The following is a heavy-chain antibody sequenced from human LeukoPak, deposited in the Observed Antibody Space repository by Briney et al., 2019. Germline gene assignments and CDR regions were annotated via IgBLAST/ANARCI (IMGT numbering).Heavy chain of an antibody. J-gene: IGHJ4*02. CDR2: FDPEDGET. D-gene: IGHD3-9*01. Sequence: ASVNVSCKVSGYTLTELSMHWVRQAPGKGLEWMGGFDPEDGETIYAQKFQGRVTMTEDTSTDTAYMELSSLRSEDTAVYYCAAPYYDTSPLGYWGQGTLVTVSS. CDR3: AAPYYDTSPLGY. V-gene: IGHV1-24*01. CDR1: GYTLTELS.